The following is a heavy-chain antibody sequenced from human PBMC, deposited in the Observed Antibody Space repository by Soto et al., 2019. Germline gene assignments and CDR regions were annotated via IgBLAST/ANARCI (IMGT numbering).Heavy chain of an antibody. V-gene: IGHV3-30-3*01. CDR2: ISYDGSNK. Sequence: GGSLRLSCAASGFTFSSYAMHWVRQAPGKGLEWVAVISYDGSNKYYADSVKGRFTISRDNSKNTLYLQMNSLRAEDTAVYYCSAPLDEYSISSGYWGQGTLVTVSS. CDR3: SAPLDEYSISSGY. D-gene: IGHD6-6*01. CDR1: GFTFSSYA. J-gene: IGHJ4*02.